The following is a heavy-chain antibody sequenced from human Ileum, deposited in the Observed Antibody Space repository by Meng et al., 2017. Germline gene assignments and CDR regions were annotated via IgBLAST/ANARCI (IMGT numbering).Heavy chain of an antibody. Sequence: QLQLQASVPGLVKPSETLPLPRCFSGGAISSRTSYWGWIRQPPGLGLEWIVSFFYGGTTYYNPSLESRVTTSVDTSKSQFSLNLKSVSAADTAVYFCARHGAFRSHLDDWGQGTLVTVSS. J-gene: IGHJ4*02. CDR1: GGAISSRTSY. CDR2: FFYGGTT. V-gene: IGHV4-39*01. D-gene: IGHD3-3*02. CDR3: ARHGAFRSHLDD.